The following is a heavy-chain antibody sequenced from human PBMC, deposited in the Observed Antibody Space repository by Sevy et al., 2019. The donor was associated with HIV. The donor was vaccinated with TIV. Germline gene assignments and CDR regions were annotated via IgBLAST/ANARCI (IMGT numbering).Heavy chain of an antibody. D-gene: IGHD5-18*01. CDR2: INNGGST. CDR1: RFTFSNYA. CDR3: ASGDTTMITDLDY. V-gene: IGHV3-23*01. Sequence: GGSLRLSCGASRFTFSNYAMSWVRQAPGKGPEWVSGINNGGSTYYADSVKGRFTISRDNSKKMVFLQMNSLRAEDTAVYYCASGDTTMITDLDYWGQGALVNVSS. J-gene: IGHJ4*02.